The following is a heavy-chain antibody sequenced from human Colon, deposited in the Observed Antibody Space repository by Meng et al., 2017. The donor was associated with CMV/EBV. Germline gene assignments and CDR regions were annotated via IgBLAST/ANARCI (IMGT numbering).Heavy chain of an antibody. CDR1: GFTFSNYY. Sequence: GESLKISCAASGFTFSNYYMTWIRQAPGKGLEWISYVSHIGTTVYYADSVQGRFTVSRDNAENSLSLQMNSLRVEDTAVYYCARGAAFINYYQDFFDSWGQGTLVTVSS. CDR3: ARGAAFINYYQDFFDS. V-gene: IGHV3-11*04. D-gene: IGHD1-26*01. J-gene: IGHJ4*02. CDR2: VSHIGTTV.